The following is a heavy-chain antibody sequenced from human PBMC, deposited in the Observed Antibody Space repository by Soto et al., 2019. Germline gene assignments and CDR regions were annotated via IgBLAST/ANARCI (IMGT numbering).Heavy chain of an antibody. J-gene: IGHJ5*02. Sequence: ASVNVSCKTSGYTFSNYCITWVRQAPGQPLEWLGWISLYSDGTNYAQKFQGRVSMTTDTSTTTAYMELRSLGSDDTAVYYCARVVPGAEAWFGPWGQGTLVTVSS. CDR3: ARVVPGAEAWFGP. CDR1: GYTFSNYC. V-gene: IGHV1-18*01. CDR2: ISLYSDGT. D-gene: IGHD2-2*01.